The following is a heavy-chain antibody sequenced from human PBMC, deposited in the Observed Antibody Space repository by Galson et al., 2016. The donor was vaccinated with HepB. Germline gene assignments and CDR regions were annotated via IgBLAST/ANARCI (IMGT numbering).Heavy chain of an antibody. CDR1: GASISSSTYY. CDR3: ARHPFDY. CDR2: IHSLVHT. V-gene: IGHV4-39*01. J-gene: IGHJ4*02. Sequence: QVQLQGSGPGLVKPSQTLSLPCTVSGASISSSTYYWGWIRQPPGRGLEGIGRIHSLVHTQYNPSLKSRVTMSVDTSKNQFSLKLSSVTAADTAIYYCARHPFDYWGQGTLVTVSS.